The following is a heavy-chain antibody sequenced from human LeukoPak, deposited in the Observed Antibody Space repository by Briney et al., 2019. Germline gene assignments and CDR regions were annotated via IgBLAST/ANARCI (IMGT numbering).Heavy chain of an antibody. CDR2: IYYSGST. V-gene: IGHV4-59*01. Sequence: SETLSLTCTVSGGSISSYYWSWIRQPPGKGLEWIGYIYYSGSTKYSPSLKSRLTISVDTSENQFSLKLSSVTAEDTAVYYCARGESNIVVVVAATLFDYWGQGTLVTVSS. CDR1: GGSISSYY. D-gene: IGHD2-15*01. CDR3: ARGESNIVVVVAATLFDY. J-gene: IGHJ4*02.